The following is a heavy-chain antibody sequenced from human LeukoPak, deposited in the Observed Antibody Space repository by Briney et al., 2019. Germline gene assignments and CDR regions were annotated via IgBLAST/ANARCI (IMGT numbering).Heavy chain of an antibody. CDR1: GFTFSRYG. Sequence: SGGSLRLSCAASGFTFSRYGMLWVRQAPGKTLEWVAVISYDATNKYYAESVKGRFTISRDNSKNTLYLQMNSLRVDDTAVYYCAKEDYGSGSFWGGSDYGTHVWGQGTTVIVSS. D-gene: IGHD3-10*01. J-gene: IGHJ6*02. CDR3: AKEDYGSGSFWGGSDYGTHV. V-gene: IGHV3-30*18. CDR2: ISYDATNK.